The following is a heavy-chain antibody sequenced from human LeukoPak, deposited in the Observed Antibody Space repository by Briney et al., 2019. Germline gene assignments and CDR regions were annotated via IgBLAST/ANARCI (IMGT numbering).Heavy chain of an antibody. Sequence: ASVKVSCKASGYTFTSYYMHWVRQAPGQGLEWMGIINPSGGSASYAQKFQGRVTMTRDTSTNTVYMELSSLRSEDTAVYYCASLSGHYDSSGYYYDYWGQGTLVTVSS. CDR3: ASLSGHYDSSGYYYDY. J-gene: IGHJ4*02. CDR2: INPSGGSA. D-gene: IGHD3-22*01. V-gene: IGHV1-46*01. CDR1: GYTFTSYY.